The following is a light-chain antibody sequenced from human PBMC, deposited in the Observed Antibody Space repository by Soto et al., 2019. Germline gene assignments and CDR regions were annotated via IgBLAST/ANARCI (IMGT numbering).Light chain of an antibody. CDR3: QQSYSTLSIT. Sequence: DNRMSQSPSSMSASVGDRVTITCRASESIGRHSNWYQQKPGKAPKLLIYATSSLQNGVPSRFRGGGSGTDFTLTISNLQPEDFATYYCQQSYSTLSITFGQGTRLEIK. J-gene: IGKJ5*01. CDR1: ESIGRH. V-gene: IGKV1-39*01. CDR2: ATS.